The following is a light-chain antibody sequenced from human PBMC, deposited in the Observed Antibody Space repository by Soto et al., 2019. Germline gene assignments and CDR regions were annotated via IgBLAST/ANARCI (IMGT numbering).Light chain of an antibody. Sequence: QSALTQPASVSRSPGQSITISCTGTSSDVGGYNYVSWYQQHPGKAPKLMIYDVSNRPSGVSNRFSGSKSGNTASLTISGLQAEDEPDYYCSSYTSSSLYVFGTGTKLTFL. CDR3: SSYTSSSLYV. V-gene: IGLV2-14*01. CDR2: DVS. J-gene: IGLJ1*01. CDR1: SSDVGGYNY.